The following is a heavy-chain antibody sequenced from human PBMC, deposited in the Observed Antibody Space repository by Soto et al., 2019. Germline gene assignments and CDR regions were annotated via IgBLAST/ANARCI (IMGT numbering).Heavy chain of an antibody. CDR3: ARYTTVTTSLDY. V-gene: IGHV4-39*07. CDR2: IYYLGNT. J-gene: IGHJ4*02. Sequence: SETLSLTCTVSGGSISSSSSYWGWIRQPPGKGLEWVGCIYYLGNTYYNPSLRSRVTISVDTSKNQFSLKLSSVTAADTAVSYCARYTTVTTSLDYWGQGTLVTVSS. CDR1: GGSISSSSSY. D-gene: IGHD4-17*01.